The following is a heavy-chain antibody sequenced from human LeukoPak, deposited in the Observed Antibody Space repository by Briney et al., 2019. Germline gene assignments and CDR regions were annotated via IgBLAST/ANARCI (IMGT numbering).Heavy chain of an antibody. CDR3: ATDGATTSLAY. CDR1: GYSISDGYY. D-gene: IGHD1-26*01. V-gene: IGHV4-38-2*02. CDR2: IYHSGST. J-gene: IGHJ4*02. Sequence: SETLSLTCAVSGYSISDGYYWGWIRLPPGRGLEWIGNIYHSGSTYYNLSLKSRVTISLDTSKNQFSLKLSSVTVADTAVYYCATDGATTSLAYWGQGTLVTVSS.